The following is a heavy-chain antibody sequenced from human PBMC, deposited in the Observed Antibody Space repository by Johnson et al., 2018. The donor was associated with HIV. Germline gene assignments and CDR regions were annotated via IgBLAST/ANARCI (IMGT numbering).Heavy chain of an antibody. CDR2: ISYDGSNK. V-gene: IGHV3-30*18. J-gene: IGHJ3*02. CDR3: AKDMGRYSGSYGNYDAFDI. D-gene: IGHD1-26*01. CDR1: GFTVSSNY. Sequence: QVQLVESGGGLIQPGGSLRLSCAASGFTVSSNYMSWVRQAPGKGLEWVSVISYDGSNKYYADSVKGRFTISRDNSKNTLYLQMNSLRTEDTALYYCAKDMGRYSGSYGNYDAFDIWGQGTMVTVSS.